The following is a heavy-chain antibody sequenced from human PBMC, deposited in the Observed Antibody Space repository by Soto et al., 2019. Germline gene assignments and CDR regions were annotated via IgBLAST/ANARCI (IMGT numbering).Heavy chain of an antibody. J-gene: IGHJ4*02. V-gene: IGHV4-31*03. CDR1: GGSISSGSYY. D-gene: IGHD4-17*01. CDR2: IYYSGST. CDR3: ARSSSTVTTPFDY. Sequence: QVQLQESGPGLVKPSQTLSLTCTVSGGSISSGSYYWSWIRQHPGKGLEWIGYIYYSGSTYYNPSLKSRVTISVDTSKSQFSLKLSSVTAADTAVYYCARSSSTVTTPFDYWGQGTLVTVSS.